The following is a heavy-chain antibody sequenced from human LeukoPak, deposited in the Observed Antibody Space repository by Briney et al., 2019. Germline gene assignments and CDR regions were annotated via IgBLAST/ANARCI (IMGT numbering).Heavy chain of an antibody. Sequence: ASVKVSCKVSGYTLTELSMHWVRQAPGKGLEWVGGFDPEDGETIYAQKFQGRVTMTEDTSTDTAYMELSSLRSEDTAVYYCATVGDVMLAFDIWGQGTMVTVSS. D-gene: IGHD5-24*01. CDR2: FDPEDGET. CDR1: GYTLTELS. J-gene: IGHJ3*02. CDR3: ATVGDVMLAFDI. V-gene: IGHV1-24*01.